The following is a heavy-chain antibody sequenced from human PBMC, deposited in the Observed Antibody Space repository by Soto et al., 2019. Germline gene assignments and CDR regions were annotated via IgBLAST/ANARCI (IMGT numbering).Heavy chain of an antibody. D-gene: IGHD6-6*01. J-gene: IGHJ4*02. Sequence: ASVKVSCKASGGTFNNDAISWVRQAPGQGLEWMGGIIPFFGTTNYAQKFQGRVTITADESTSTAFMELNSLGAEDTAIYYCAKLGAYSTSAIDSWGQGALVTVSS. V-gene: IGHV1-69*13. CDR1: GGTFNNDA. CDR3: AKLGAYSTSAIDS. CDR2: IIPFFGTT.